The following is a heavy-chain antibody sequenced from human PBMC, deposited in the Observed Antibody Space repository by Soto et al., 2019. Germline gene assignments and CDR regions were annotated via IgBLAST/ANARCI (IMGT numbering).Heavy chain of an antibody. Sequence: EGSQRLSCAAFGFTFSSYGIHWVRQAPGKGLEWVAVIWYDGSNKYYADFVKGRFTISRDNSKHTLYLQMNSLRAEDTAVYYCARTTPTAYDILTAFEYWAQGTLVTVPS. V-gene: IGHV3-33*01. CDR1: GFTFSSYG. CDR3: ARTTPTAYDILTAFEY. D-gene: IGHD3-9*01. CDR2: IWYDGSNK. J-gene: IGHJ4*02.